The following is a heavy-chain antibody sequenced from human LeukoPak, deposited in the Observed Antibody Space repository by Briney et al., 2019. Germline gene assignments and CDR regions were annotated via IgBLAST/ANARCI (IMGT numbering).Heavy chain of an antibody. CDR1: GFTFSNYW. CDR3: AREQRYDDFDY. CDR2: IHPDGSRT. V-gene: IGHV3-74*01. Sequence: PGGSLRPSCAASGFTFSNYWMHWVRQAPGEGLVWVSRIHPDGSRTSYTDSVKGRFTISRDNAKNTLYLQMNSLRAEDSAVYFCAREQRYDDFDYWDQGILVTVSS. D-gene: IGHD5-12*01. J-gene: IGHJ4*02.